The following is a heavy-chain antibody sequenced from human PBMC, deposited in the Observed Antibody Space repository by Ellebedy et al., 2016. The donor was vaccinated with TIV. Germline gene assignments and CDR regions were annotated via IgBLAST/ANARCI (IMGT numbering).Heavy chain of an antibody. J-gene: IGHJ3*02. CDR3: ARDKEDGHRAFDI. CDR1: GYTFTSYG. V-gene: IGHV1-69*13. Sequence: AASVKVSCKASGYTFTSYGISWVRQAPGQGLEWMGGIIPIFGTANYAQKFQGRVTITADESTSTAYMELSSLRSEDTAVYYCARDKEDGHRAFDIWGQGTMVTVSS. CDR2: IIPIFGTA.